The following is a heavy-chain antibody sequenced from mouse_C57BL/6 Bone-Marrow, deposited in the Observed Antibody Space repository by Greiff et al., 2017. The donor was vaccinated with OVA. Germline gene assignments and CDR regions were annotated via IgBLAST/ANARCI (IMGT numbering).Heavy chain of an antibody. D-gene: IGHD1-1*01. CDR1: GYTFTSYG. CDR3: AKEFITTVDDY. J-gene: IGHJ2*01. V-gene: IGHV1-81*01. Sequence: QVQLQQSGAELARPGASVKLSCKASGYTFTSYGISWVKQRTGKGLEWIGEIYPRSGNTYYNEKFKGKATLTSDKSSSTAYMELRSLTSEDSAVYFCAKEFITTVDDYWGQGTTLTVSS. CDR2: IYPRSGNT.